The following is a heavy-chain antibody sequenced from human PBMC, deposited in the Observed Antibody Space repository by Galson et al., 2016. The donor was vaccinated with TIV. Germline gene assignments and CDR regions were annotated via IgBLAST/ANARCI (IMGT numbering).Heavy chain of an antibody. V-gene: IGHV6-1*01. D-gene: IGHD2-21*01. CDR2: TYCRSRCYY. J-gene: IGHJ3*01. CDR1: GDSVSSNSAA. Sequence: CAISGDSVSSNSAAWNWIRPSPSRGLEWLGRTYCRSRCYYDYAVSVKSRLTIESDTSKNQFSLQLNSVTSEDTAVYYGARAVGIDGDTCHATCESCDLWGQGTKFTVSS. CDR3: ARAVGIDGDTCHATCESCDL.